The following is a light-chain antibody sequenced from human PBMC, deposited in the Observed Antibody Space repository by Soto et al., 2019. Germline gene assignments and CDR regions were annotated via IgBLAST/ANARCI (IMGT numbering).Light chain of an antibody. Sequence: QSALTQPASVSGSPGQSITISCTGTSSDVGGYNYVSWYQQHPGKAPKLMIYEVSNRPSGVSNRVSGSKSGNTASLTISGLQAEYEADYYCSSYTSSSTVVFGGGTKLTVL. CDR2: EVS. CDR1: SSDVGGYNY. J-gene: IGLJ2*01. CDR3: SSYTSSSTVV. V-gene: IGLV2-14*01.